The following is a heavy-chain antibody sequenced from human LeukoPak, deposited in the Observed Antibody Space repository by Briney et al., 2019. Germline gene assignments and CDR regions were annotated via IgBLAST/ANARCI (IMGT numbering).Heavy chain of an antibody. CDR3: ARGSGSYYLHIY. J-gene: IGHJ4*02. D-gene: IGHD1-26*01. CDR1: GYTFSSYA. Sequence: SVKVSCKASGYTFSSYAISWVRQAPGQGLEWMGGIIPIFGTANYAQKFQGRVTITTDESTSTAYMELSSLRSEDTAVYYCARGSGSYYLHIYWGQGTLVTVSS. V-gene: IGHV1-69*05. CDR2: IIPIFGTA.